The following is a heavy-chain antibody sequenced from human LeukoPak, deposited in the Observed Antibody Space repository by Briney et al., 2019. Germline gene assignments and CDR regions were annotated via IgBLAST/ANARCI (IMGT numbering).Heavy chain of an antibody. CDR3: STETRGSYSEY. Sequence: GGSLRLSCAASGFTFDDYAMHWVRQAPGKGLEWASGISWNSGSIGYADSVKGRFTISRDNSKNTLYLQLNSLRAEDTAVYYCSTETRGSYSEYWGQGTLVTVSS. CDR1: GFTFDDYA. V-gene: IGHV3-9*01. CDR2: ISWNSGSI. D-gene: IGHD1-26*01. J-gene: IGHJ4*02.